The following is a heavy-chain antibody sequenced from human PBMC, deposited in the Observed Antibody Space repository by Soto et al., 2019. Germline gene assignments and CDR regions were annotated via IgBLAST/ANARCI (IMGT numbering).Heavy chain of an antibody. D-gene: IGHD2-15*01. CDR1: GFTFSSYA. CDR3: AKEAVVVAATGTYIDC. Sequence: PGGSLRLSCAASGFTFSSYAMSWVRQAPGKGLEWVSAISGSGGSTYYADSVKGRFTISRDNSKNMLFLQMNSLRAEDTAIYYCAKEAVVVAATGTYIDCWGQGALVTVSS. CDR2: ISGSGGST. J-gene: IGHJ4*02. V-gene: IGHV3-23*01.